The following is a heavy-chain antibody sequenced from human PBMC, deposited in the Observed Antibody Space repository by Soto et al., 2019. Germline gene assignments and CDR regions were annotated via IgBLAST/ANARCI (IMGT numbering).Heavy chain of an antibody. CDR3: ARDRGDYDFWSGYYFYFDY. CDR1: GYTFTSYG. V-gene: IGHV1-18*04. Sequence: ASVKVSCKASGYTFTSYGTSWVRQAPGQGLEWMGWISAYNGNTNYAQKLQGRVTMTTDTSTSTAYMELRSLRSDDTAVYYCARDRGDYDFWSGYYFYFDYWGQGTLVTVLL. J-gene: IGHJ4*02. CDR2: ISAYNGNT. D-gene: IGHD3-3*01.